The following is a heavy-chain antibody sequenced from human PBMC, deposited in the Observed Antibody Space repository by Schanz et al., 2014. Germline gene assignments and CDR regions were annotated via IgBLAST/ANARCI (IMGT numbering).Heavy chain of an antibody. Sequence: EVQLLESGGGLVEPGGSLRLSCAASGFSFSSYAMGWVRQARGKGLEWVSAMNESHSTIYYADSVKGRFTISRDNAKNSLYLEMNSLRAEDTALYYYARDRRNADLDNWGQGTLVTVSS. CDR3: ARDRRNADLDN. J-gene: IGHJ4*02. CDR1: GFSFSSYA. V-gene: IGHV3-23*01. CDR2: MNESHSTI. D-gene: IGHD1-1*01.